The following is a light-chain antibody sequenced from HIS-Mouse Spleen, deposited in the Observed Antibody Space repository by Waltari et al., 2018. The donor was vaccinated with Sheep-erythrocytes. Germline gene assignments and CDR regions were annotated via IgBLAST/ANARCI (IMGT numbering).Light chain of an antibody. V-gene: IGKV3-20*01. Sequence: EIVLTHSPGTLSLSPGQRAPLSCRASQSVSSSYLAWYQQRPCQAPRLLIYGASSRATGIPDRFSGSGSGTDFTLTISRLEPEDFAVYYCQQYGSSPTFGQGTKLEIK. CDR2: GAS. J-gene: IGKJ2*01. CDR1: QSVSSSY. CDR3: QQYGSSPT.